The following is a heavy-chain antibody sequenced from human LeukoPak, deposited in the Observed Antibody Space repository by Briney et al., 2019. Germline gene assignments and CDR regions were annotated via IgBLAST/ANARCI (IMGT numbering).Heavy chain of an antibody. D-gene: IGHD2-15*01. CDR2: INPNSGGT. CDR3: ARGSDIVVVVAATPKVGWFDP. Sequence: ASVKVCCKASGYTFTGYYMHWVRQAPGQGLEWMGWINPNSGGTNYAQKFQGWVTMTRDTSISTAYMELSRLRSDDTAVYYCARGSDIVVVVAATPKVGWFDPWGQGTLVTVSS. V-gene: IGHV1-2*04. CDR1: GYTFTGYY. J-gene: IGHJ5*02.